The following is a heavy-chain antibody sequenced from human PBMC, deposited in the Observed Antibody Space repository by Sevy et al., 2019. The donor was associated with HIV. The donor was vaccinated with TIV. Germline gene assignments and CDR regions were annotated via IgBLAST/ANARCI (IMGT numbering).Heavy chain of an antibody. J-gene: IGHJ1*01. V-gene: IGHV3-9*01. CDR1: GLILRDRA. CDR2: MTMYSGSE. CDR3: VIEIESGGANF. Sequence: HLGRASVKVSCTASGLILRDRAMHWVRQTPGKGLEWVSGMTMYSGSEDYADFVKGRFTISRDNAKNSLNLQMDSLTLEDTALYYCVIEIESGGANFWGQGTLVTVSS. D-gene: IGHD2-21*01.